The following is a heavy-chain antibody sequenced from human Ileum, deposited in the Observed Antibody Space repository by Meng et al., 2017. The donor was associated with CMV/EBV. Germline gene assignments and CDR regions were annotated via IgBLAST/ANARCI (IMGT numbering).Heavy chain of an antibody. CDR2: ITGSGRTT. CDR3: AKIDQQQNYFDC. D-gene: IGHD6-13*01. V-gene: IGHV3-23*01. Sequence: GESLKISCAASGFTFSSYGVSWVRQAPGKGLEWVSAITGSGRTTYYADSVKGRFTISRDNSKNTLYLHMNSMRAEDTAVYYFAKIDQQQNYFDCWGQGTLVTVSS. CDR1: GFTFSSYG. J-gene: IGHJ4*02.